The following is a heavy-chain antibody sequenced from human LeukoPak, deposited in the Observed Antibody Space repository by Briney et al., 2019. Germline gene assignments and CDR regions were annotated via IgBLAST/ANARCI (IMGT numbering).Heavy chain of an antibody. CDR3: ARVDTAMVREYYFDY. CDR1: GYSFTSYW. D-gene: IGHD5-18*01. CDR2: IYPGDSDT. Sequence: GEPLKISCKGSGYSFTSYWIGWVRQMPGKGLEWMGIIYPGDSDTRYSPSFQGQVTISADKSISTAYLQWSSLKASDTAMYYCARVDTAMVREYYFDYWGQGTLVTVSS. V-gene: IGHV5-51*01. J-gene: IGHJ4*02.